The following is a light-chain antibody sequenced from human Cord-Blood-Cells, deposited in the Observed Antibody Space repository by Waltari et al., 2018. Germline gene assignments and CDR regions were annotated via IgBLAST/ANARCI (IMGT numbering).Light chain of an antibody. Sequence: QSALTQPASVSGSPGQSITISCTGTSSDVGGYNYVSWYPQHPGKAPKLKIYEVSNRPPGVSHRFSGSESRSTASLPISGLLADYEAYYYCSCYTCGSTVVFGGGTKLT. CDR3: SCYTCGSTVV. V-gene: IGLV2-14*01. CDR2: EVS. CDR1: SSDVGGYNY. J-gene: IGLJ2*01.